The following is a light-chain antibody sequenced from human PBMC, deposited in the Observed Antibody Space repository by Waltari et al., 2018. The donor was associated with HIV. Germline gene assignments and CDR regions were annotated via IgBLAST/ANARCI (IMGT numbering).Light chain of an antibody. J-gene: IGLJ2*01. Sequence: QSVLTQPPSASGTPGQNVTIPCSGNTSNIGTNIVNRYQQFPGAAPKLLIYSNNQRPSGVPARFSGSKSGTSASLAISGLQSEDEADYFCAAWDDTLNGLFGGGTKLTVL. CDR3: AAWDDTLNGL. CDR2: SNN. V-gene: IGLV1-44*01. CDR1: TSNIGTNI.